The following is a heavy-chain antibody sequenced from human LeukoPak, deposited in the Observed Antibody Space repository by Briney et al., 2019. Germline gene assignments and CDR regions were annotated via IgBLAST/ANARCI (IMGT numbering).Heavy chain of an antibody. V-gene: IGHV3-30*18. CDR3: AKDVAYYYDSRGYYYFDY. Sequence: GGSLRLSCAASGFTFSSYGMHWVRQAPGKGLEWVAVISYDGSNKYYADSVKGRFTISRDNSKNTLYLQMNSLRAEDTALYYCAKDVAYYYDSRGYYYFDYWGQGTLVTVSS. D-gene: IGHD3-22*01. CDR2: ISYDGSNK. J-gene: IGHJ4*02. CDR1: GFTFSSYG.